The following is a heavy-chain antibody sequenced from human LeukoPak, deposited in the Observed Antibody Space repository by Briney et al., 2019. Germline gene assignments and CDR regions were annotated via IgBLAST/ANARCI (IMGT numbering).Heavy chain of an antibody. CDR2: IYYSGST. D-gene: IGHD6-19*01. CDR1: GGSISSSSYY. Sequence: SETLSLTCTVSGGSISSSSYYWGWIRQPPGKGLEWIGSIYYSGSTYYNPSLKSRVTISVDTSTNQFSLKLSSVTAADTAVYYCARRQSSGWYGEYYFDYWGQGTLVTVSS. V-gene: IGHV4-39*01. CDR3: ARRQSSGWYGEYYFDY. J-gene: IGHJ4*02.